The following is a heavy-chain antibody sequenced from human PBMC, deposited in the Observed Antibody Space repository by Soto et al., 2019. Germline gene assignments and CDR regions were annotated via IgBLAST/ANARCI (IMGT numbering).Heavy chain of an antibody. V-gene: IGHV1-69*04. CDR2: IIPILGIA. CDR3: ARESYYGSGSYYIDY. CDR1: GGTFSSYT. J-gene: IGHJ4*02. Sequence: ASLKVSCKASGGTFSSYTISWVRQAPGQGLEWMGRIIPILGIANYAQKFQGRVTITADKSTSTAYMELSSLRSEDTAVYYCARESYYGSGSYYIDYWGQGTLVTVSS. D-gene: IGHD3-10*01.